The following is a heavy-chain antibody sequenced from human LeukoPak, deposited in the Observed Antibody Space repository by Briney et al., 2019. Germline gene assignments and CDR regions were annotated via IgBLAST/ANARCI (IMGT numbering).Heavy chain of an antibody. CDR3: ARPYSTGIRDAYDM. D-gene: IGHD2-8*02. Sequence: GESLTISCKASGYSFTNYWIAWVRQMPGKGLEWMGTIYPGDSDARCSPSFQGQVTLSVDRSIPTAYLQWPSLKASDTAIYYCARPYSTGIRDAYDMWGQGTMVIVSS. CDR1: GYSFTNYW. J-gene: IGHJ3*02. V-gene: IGHV5-51*01. CDR2: IYPGDSDA.